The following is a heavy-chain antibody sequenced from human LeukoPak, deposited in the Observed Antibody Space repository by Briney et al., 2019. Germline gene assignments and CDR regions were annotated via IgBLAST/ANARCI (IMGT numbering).Heavy chain of an antibody. CDR1: GGSINSGGYY. D-gene: IGHD2-2*02. CDR3: AGQNIPTPHDY. CDR2: FSHSGST. Sequence: SQTLSLTCTVSGGSINSGGYYWTWIRQPPGEGLEWIAYFSHSGSTFYNPSLKSRVTISLDTSKNQFSLNLRSVTAADTAVYYCAGQNIPTPHDYWGQGTQVAVSS. V-gene: IGHV4-30-2*01. J-gene: IGHJ4*02.